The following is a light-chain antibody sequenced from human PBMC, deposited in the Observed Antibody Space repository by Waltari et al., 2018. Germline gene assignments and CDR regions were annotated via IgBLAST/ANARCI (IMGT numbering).Light chain of an antibody. CDR2: GAS. V-gene: IGKV3-20*01. CDR1: QRVSSS. CDR3: QHYVRLPAT. Sequence: IVLTQSPGTLSLSTGERAPLSCRASQRVSSSLAWYQQKPGQAPRLLIYGASNRASGIPDRFSGSGSGTDFSLTISRLEPGDVAVYYCQHYVRLPATFGQGTKVEIK. J-gene: IGKJ1*01.